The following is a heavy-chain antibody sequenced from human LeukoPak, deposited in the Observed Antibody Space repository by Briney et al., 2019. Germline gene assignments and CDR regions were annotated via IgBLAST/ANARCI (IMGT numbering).Heavy chain of an antibody. Sequence: GGSLRLSCAASGFTFSSYSMNWVRQAPGKGLEWVSSISSSSSYIYYAESVKGRFTISRDNAKNSLYLQMNSLRAEDTAVYYCARDLEYYYDSSGYNWFDPWGQGTLATVSS. D-gene: IGHD3-22*01. J-gene: IGHJ5*02. CDR1: GFTFSSYS. V-gene: IGHV3-21*01. CDR3: ARDLEYYYDSSGYNWFDP. CDR2: ISSSSSYI.